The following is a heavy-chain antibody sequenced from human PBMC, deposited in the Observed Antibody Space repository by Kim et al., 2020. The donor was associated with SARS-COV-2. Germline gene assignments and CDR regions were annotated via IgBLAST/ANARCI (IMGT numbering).Heavy chain of an antibody. J-gene: IGHJ3*02. CDR2: IIPIFGTA. D-gene: IGHD5-12*01. CDR1: GGTFSSYA. Sequence: SVKVSCKASGGTFSSYAISWVRQAPGQGLEWMGGIIPIFGTANYAQKFQGRVTITADESTSTAYMELSSLRSEDTAVYYCARAIYVNIVATDIWGQGTMVTVSS. CDR3: ARAIYVNIVATDI. V-gene: IGHV1-69*13.